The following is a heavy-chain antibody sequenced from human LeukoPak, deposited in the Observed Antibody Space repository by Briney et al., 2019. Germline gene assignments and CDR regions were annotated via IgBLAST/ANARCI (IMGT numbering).Heavy chain of an antibody. D-gene: IGHD2-21*02. CDR2: TKPDGSAE. V-gene: IGHV3-7*03. CDR3: ARTAMGDFVRFPNDY. J-gene: IGHJ4*02. Sequence: GGSLRLSCAASGFTFRNYWMGWVRQAPGKGLEWVANTKPDGSAEYYADSVRGRFTTSRDNANNFLYLQMDSLRAEDTAVYYCARTAMGDFVRFPNDYWGQGTLVTVSS. CDR1: GFTFRNYW.